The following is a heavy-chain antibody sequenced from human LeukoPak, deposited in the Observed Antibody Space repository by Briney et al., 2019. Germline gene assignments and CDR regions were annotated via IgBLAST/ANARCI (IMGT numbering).Heavy chain of an antibody. D-gene: IGHD3-10*01. CDR2: VGHSGTT. CDR3: ARELISSRAAFDT. J-gene: IGHJ3*02. V-gene: IGHV4-34*01. CDR1: GGSLNDYL. Sequence: TSETLSLTCAVCGGSLNDYLWSWIRQPPGQGLEWIGEVGHSGTTNYNPSLKSRVTISVDTSKNQFSLKLTSVTAADTAVYYCARELISSRAAFDTWGQGTVVTVSS.